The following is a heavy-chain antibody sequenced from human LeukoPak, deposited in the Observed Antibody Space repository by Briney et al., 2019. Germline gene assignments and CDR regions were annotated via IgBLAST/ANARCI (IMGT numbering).Heavy chain of an antibody. CDR1: GFTFSSYA. Sequence: GGSLRLSCAASGFTFSSYAMHWVRQAPGKGLEWVAVISYDGSNKYYADSVKGRFTISRDNSKNTLHLQMNSLRAEDTAVYYCGKTTVGYSSGQKPAWPVDYWGQGTLVTVSS. CDR2: ISYDGSNK. D-gene: IGHD5-18*01. CDR3: GKTTVGYSSGQKPAWPVDY. V-gene: IGHV3-30*04. J-gene: IGHJ4*02.